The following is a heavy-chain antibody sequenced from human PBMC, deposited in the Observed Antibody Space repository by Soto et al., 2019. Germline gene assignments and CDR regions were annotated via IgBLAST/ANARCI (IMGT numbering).Heavy chain of an antibody. Sequence: QVQLQQWGAELLKPSETLSLTCAVYGGSFSGFYWSWIRQPPGKGLEWIGESNHVGSTNYNPSLKSRVTMSVDPSKNQFSLMLTSVTAADTAVYYCARVLIAGVTTDWGQGTLVIVSS. V-gene: IGHV4-34*01. D-gene: IGHD5-18*01. CDR2: SNHVGST. CDR1: GGSFSGFY. CDR3: ARVLIAGVTTD. J-gene: IGHJ4*02.